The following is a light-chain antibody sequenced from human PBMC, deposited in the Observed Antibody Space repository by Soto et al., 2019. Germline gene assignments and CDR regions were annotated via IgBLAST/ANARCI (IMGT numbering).Light chain of an antibody. CDR2: EVS. J-gene: IGLJ1*01. V-gene: IGLV2-14*01. Sequence: ALTQPASVSASPGQSITISCTGTSSDVGGYNYVSWYQQHPGRAPKLMIYEVSNRPSGVSNRFSGSKSGNTASLSISGLQAEDEADYYCNSFRSTTTTPYYVFGTGTKVTVL. CDR1: SSDVGGYNY. CDR3: NSFRSTTTTPYYV.